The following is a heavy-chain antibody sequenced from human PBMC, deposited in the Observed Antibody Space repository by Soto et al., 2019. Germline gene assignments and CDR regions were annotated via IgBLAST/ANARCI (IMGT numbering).Heavy chain of an antibody. CDR2: ISYIGTT. J-gene: IGHJ4*02. D-gene: IGHD2-21*02. Sequence: QLQVQESGPGLVKPSETLSLSCTVSGTAIGSSTYYWGWVRQPPGKSPEWTGSISYIGTTYYKPSQKSRVTIPSDTSKNQVSLRLSSVSASGTAVYYCARHPGIVTAGNFDVWGQGTLVTVSS. CDR3: ARHPGIVTAGNFDV. CDR1: GTAIGSSTYY. V-gene: IGHV4-39*01.